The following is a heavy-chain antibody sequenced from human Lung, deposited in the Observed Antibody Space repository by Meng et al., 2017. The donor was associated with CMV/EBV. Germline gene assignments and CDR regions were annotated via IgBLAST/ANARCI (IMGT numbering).Heavy chain of an antibody. V-gene: IGHV3-21*01. CDR2: ISGFSDYI. Sequence: ESXKISXEVSGFTFSSYTMNWVRQAPGKGLEWVSSISGFSDYIHYADSVKGRFTISRDNAKNSLYLQMNSLRAEDTAVYYCARAPGIGGTTGDYWGQGTXVTVSS. D-gene: IGHD1-7*01. J-gene: IGHJ4*02. CDR1: GFTFSSYT. CDR3: ARAPGIGGTTGDY.